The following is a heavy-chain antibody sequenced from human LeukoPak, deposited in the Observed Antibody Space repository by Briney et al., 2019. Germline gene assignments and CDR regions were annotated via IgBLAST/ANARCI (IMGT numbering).Heavy chain of an antibody. D-gene: IGHD6-19*01. V-gene: IGHV3-30*18. CDR1: GFTLSANG. J-gene: IGHJ4*02. Sequence: GRSLRLSCAAPGFTLSANGMHRVRQAPGKGLEWVAIISYDGSNKYYPDSVKGRFTISRDDYKNTLYLQMNSLRTEDTAVYYCAKELTRPNRPVAGLNYWGQGTLVTVSS. CDR2: ISYDGSNK. CDR3: AKELTRPNRPVAGLNY.